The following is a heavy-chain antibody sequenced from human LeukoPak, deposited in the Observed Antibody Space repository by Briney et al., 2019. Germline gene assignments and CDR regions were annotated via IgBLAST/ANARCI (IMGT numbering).Heavy chain of an antibody. D-gene: IGHD3-3*01. CDR2: ISSSGSTI. CDR3: ATDSLRFLEWLYY. Sequence: GGSLRLSCAASGFTFSDYYMSWIRQAPGKGLEWGSYISSSGSTIYYADSVKGRFTISRDNAKNSLYLQMNSLRAEDTAVYYCATDSLRFLEWLYYWGQGTLVTVSS. V-gene: IGHV3-11*04. CDR1: GFTFSDYY. J-gene: IGHJ4*02.